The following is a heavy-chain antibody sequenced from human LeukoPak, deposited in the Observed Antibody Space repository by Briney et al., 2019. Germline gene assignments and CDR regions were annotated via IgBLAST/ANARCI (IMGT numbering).Heavy chain of an antibody. V-gene: IGHV3-30*18. J-gene: IGHJ6*02. CDR2: ISYDGSNK. D-gene: IGHD5-24*01. Sequence: GRSLRLSCAASGFTFSSYGMHWVRQAPGKGLEWVAVISYDGSNKYYADYVKGRFTISRDNSKNTLYLQMNSLRAEDTAVYYCAKGGDGHNLEYYYYGMDVWGQGTTVTVSS. CDR3: AKGGDGHNLEYYYYGMDV. CDR1: GFTFSSYG.